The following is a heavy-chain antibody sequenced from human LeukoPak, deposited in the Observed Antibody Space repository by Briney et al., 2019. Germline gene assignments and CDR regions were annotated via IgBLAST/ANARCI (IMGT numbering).Heavy chain of an antibody. CDR3: ARARSLLYDFWSGYQYAYFDY. V-gene: IGHV3-7*01. D-gene: IGHD3-3*01. CDR2: IKQDGSEK. Sequence: GGSLRLPCAASGFTFSSYWMSWVRQAPGKGLEWVANIKQDGSEKHYVDSVKGRFTISRDNAKNSLYLQTNSLRAEDTAVYYCARARSLLYDFWSGYQYAYFDYWGEGTLVTVSS. CDR1: GFTFSSYW. J-gene: IGHJ4*02.